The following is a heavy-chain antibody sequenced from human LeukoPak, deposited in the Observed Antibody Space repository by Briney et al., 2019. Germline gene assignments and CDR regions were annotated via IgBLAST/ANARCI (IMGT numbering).Heavy chain of an antibody. J-gene: IGHJ6*02. CDR2: IYYSGST. Sequence: KPSQTLSLTCTVSGGSISSGGYYWSWIRQHPGKGLEWIGYIYYSGSTYYNPSLKSRVTISVDTSKNQFSLKLSSVTAADTAVYYCARDALAAYYDSSGYYSYYYYGMDVWGQGTTVTASS. V-gene: IGHV4-31*03. D-gene: IGHD3-22*01. CDR3: ARDALAAYYDSSGYYSYYYYGMDV. CDR1: GGSISSGGYY.